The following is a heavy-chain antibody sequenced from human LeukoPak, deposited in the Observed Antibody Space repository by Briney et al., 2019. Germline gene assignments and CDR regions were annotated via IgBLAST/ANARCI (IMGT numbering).Heavy chain of an antibody. CDR1: GYTFTSYY. CDR2: INPSGGST. V-gene: IGHV1-46*01. Sequence: ASVKVSCKASGYTFTSYYMHWVRQAPGQGLEWMGIINPSGGSTSYAQKFQGRVTMTRDMSTSTVYMELSSLRSEDTAVYYCAREVSSSGWRYNFDYWGQGTLVTVSS. J-gene: IGHJ4*02. D-gene: IGHD6-19*01. CDR3: AREVSSSGWRYNFDY.